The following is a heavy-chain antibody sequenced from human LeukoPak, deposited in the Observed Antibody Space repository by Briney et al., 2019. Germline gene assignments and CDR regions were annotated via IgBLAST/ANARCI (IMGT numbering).Heavy chain of an antibody. J-gene: IGHJ4*02. V-gene: IGHV3-23*01. Sequence: PGGSLRLSCAASGFTFSSYAMSWARQAPGKGLEWVSVISGSGDSTYYADSVEGRCTTSRDNSKDALYLQMNSLRAEDTAVYYCARGWYNSGYYCDYWGQGTLVTVSS. CDR1: GFTFSSYA. D-gene: IGHD6-19*01. CDR2: ISGSGDST. CDR3: ARGWYNSGYYCDY.